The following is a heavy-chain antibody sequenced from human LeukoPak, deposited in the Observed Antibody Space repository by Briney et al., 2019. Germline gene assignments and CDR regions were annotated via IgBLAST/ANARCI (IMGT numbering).Heavy chain of an antibody. Sequence: PGGSLRLSCAASGFTFSNYAMSWVRQAPGKGLEWVSTISNSGDATYYADAVKGRFTISRDNSKNTVYLQMDSLRAEDTAVYYCANSRGHGSGNLWGQGTLVTVSS. D-gene: IGHD3-10*01. CDR1: GFTFSNYA. CDR2: ISNSGDAT. V-gene: IGHV3-23*01. CDR3: ANSRGHGSGNL. J-gene: IGHJ5*02.